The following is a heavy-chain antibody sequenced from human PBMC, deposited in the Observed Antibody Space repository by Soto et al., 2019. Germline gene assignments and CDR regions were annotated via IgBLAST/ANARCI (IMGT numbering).Heavy chain of an antibody. CDR1: GFIFRSFA. J-gene: IGHJ4*02. CDR2: ISNNGGST. CDR3: AKDPDISGWYQTDLDY. V-gene: IGHV3-23*01. Sequence: GGSLRLSCSASGFIFRSFAMSWVRQAPGKGLEWVSTISNNGGSTYSADSVKGRFTISRDNSKNTLYLQMNSLRAEDTAVYYCAKDPDISGWYQTDLDYWGQGTLVTVSS. D-gene: IGHD6-19*01.